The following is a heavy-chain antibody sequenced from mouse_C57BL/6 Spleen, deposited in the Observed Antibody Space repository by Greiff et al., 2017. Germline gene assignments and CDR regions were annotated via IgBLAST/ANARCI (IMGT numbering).Heavy chain of an antibody. D-gene: IGHD1-1*01. J-gene: IGHJ4*01. CDR2: IYPGGGYT. Sequence: VQLQQSGAELVRPGTSVKMSCKASGYTFTNYWIGWAKQRPGHGLEWIGGIYPGGGYTNYNEKFKGKATLTADKSSSTAYMQFSSLTSEDSAIYYCARYTTAVDAMDYWGQGTSVTVSS. V-gene: IGHV1-63*01. CDR3: ARYTTAVDAMDY. CDR1: GYTFTNYW.